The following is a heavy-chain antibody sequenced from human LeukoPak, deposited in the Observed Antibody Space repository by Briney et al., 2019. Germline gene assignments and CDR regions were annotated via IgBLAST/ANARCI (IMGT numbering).Heavy chain of an antibody. D-gene: IGHD3-22*01. J-gene: IGHJ4*02. CDR3: ARDLTGPYDH. CDR2: INVEGNYI. CDR1: GFTVSRFW. V-gene: IGHV3-74*01. Sequence: GGSLRLSCAASGFTVSRFWMHWVRQARGKGLEWVARINVEGNYIDYAESVKGRFTISRDSGKSTLYLQMNSLRAEDTAVYSCARDLTGPYDHWGQGTLVTVSS.